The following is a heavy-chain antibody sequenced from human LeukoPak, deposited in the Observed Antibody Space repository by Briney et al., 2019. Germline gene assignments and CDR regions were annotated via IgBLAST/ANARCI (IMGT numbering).Heavy chain of an antibody. CDR1: GFTFNNYA. D-gene: IGHD6-6*01. Sequence: PGGSLRLSCAAAGFTFNNYAMSWVRQAPGKGLKWVSGISSGGSTYYADSVKGRFTISRGNSKNTLFLQMNSLRAEDTAVYYCAKDTYSSSPYYFDYWGQGTLVTVSS. CDR3: AKDTYSSSPYYFDY. J-gene: IGHJ4*02. V-gene: IGHV3-23*01. CDR2: ISSGGST.